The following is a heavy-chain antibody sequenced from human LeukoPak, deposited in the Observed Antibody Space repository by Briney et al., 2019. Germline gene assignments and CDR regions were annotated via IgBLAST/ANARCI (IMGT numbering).Heavy chain of an antibody. J-gene: IGHJ5*02. D-gene: IGHD3-10*02. CDR3: ARSPKFGTNWFDP. CDR2: IYYSGST. V-gene: IGHV4-59*08. CDR1: GGSISSYY. Sequence: SETLSLTCTVSGGSISSYYWSWIRQPPGKGLEWIGYIYYSGSTNYNPSLKSRVTISVDTSKNQLSLKLSSVTAADTAVYYCARSPKFGTNWFDPWGQGTLVTVSS.